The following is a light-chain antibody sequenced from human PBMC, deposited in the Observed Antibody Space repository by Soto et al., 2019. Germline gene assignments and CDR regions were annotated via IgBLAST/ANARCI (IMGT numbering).Light chain of an antibody. Sequence: EIVLRQSPGTLSLSPGERATLSCRASQSISSSYLAWYQQKPGQAPRLLIYGASRRATGIPDRFSGRESGTDFTLTITTLEPEDSAVYFCQQYASSPYTFGQGTKVDIK. CDR2: GAS. J-gene: IGKJ2*01. V-gene: IGKV3-20*01. CDR3: QQYASSPYT. CDR1: QSISSSY.